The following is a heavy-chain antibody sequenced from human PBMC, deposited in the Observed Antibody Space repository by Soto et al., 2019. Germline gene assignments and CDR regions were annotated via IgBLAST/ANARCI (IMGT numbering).Heavy chain of an antibody. CDR3: ARPGRGYSYGQTQFHYYYYGMDV. CDR1: GGTFSSYA. J-gene: IGHJ6*02. Sequence: GASVKVSCKASGGTFSSYAISWVRQAPGQGLEWMGGIIPIFGTANYAQKFQGRVTITADESTSTAYMELSSLRSEDTAVYYCARPGRGYSYGQTQFHYYYYGMDVWGQGTTVTVSS. D-gene: IGHD5-18*01. V-gene: IGHV1-69*13. CDR2: IIPIFGTA.